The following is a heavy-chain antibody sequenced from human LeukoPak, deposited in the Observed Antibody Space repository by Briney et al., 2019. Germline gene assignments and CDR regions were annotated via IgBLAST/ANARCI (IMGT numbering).Heavy chain of an antibody. CDR1: GGTFSSYA. Sequence: SVKVSCKASGGTFSSYAISWVRQAPGQGLEWMGGVIPIFGTANYAQKFQGRVTITADESTSTAYMELSSLRSEDTAVYYCARPRRIQGAQPFDYWGQGTLVTVSS. D-gene: IGHD3-10*01. V-gene: IGHV1-69*13. J-gene: IGHJ4*02. CDR3: ARPRRIQGAQPFDY. CDR2: VIPIFGTA.